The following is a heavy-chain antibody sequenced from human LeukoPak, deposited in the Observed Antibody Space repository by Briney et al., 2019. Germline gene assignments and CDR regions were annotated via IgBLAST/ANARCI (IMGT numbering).Heavy chain of an antibody. V-gene: IGHV4-59*01. Sequence: SETLSLTCTVSGGSISSYYWSWIRQPPGKGLEWIGYIYYSGSTNYNPSLKSRVTISVDTSKNQFSLKLSSVTAADTAVYYCARSITIFGVVVSPSWYYGMDVWGQGTTVTVSS. CDR1: GGSISSYY. J-gene: IGHJ6*02. D-gene: IGHD3-3*01. CDR3: ARSITIFGVVVSPSWYYGMDV. CDR2: IYYSGST.